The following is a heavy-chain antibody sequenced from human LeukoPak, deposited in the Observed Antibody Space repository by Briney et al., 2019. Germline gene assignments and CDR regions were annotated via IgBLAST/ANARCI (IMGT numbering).Heavy chain of an antibody. J-gene: IGHJ5*02. V-gene: IGHV4-34*01. Sequence: SETLSLTCAVYGGSFSGYYWSWIRQPPGKGLEWIGEINHSGSTNYNPSLKSQVTISVDTSKNQFSLKLSSVTAADTAVYYCARNLWLGYCTNGVCYTGNWFDPWGQGTLVTVSS. CDR3: ARNLWLGYCTNGVCYTGNWFDP. CDR2: INHSGST. CDR1: GGSFSGYY. D-gene: IGHD2-8*01.